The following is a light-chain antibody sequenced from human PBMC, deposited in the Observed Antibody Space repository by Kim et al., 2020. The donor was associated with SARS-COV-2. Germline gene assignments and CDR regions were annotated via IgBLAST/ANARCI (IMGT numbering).Light chain of an antibody. CDR2: DVS. Sequence: PGQSITMSCTGTRSDVGGYNYVSWYQQHPGKAPKLMIYDVSNRPSGVSNRFSGSKSGNTASLTISGLQAEDEADYYCSSYTSSTVVFGGGTQLTVL. V-gene: IGLV2-14*03. CDR3: SSYTSSTVV. J-gene: IGLJ2*01. CDR1: RSDVGGYNY.